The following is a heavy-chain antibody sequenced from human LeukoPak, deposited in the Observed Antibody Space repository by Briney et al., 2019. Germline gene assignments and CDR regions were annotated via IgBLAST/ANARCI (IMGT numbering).Heavy chain of an antibody. CDR2: ISWNSGSI. J-gene: IGHJ6*02. V-gene: IGHV3-9*01. Sequence: PGGSLRLSCAASGFTFDDYAMHWVRQAPGKGLEWVSGISWNSGSIGYADSVKGRFTISRDNAKNSLYLQMNSLRAEDTALYYCAKGADYYDAPYYYYGMDVWGQGTTVTVSS. CDR3: AKGADYYDAPYYYYGMDV. CDR1: GFTFDDYA. D-gene: IGHD3-22*01.